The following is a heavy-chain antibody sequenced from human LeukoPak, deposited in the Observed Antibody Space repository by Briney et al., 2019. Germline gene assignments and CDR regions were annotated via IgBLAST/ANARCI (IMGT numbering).Heavy chain of an antibody. CDR1: GGSISSGRYY. D-gene: IGHD3-9*01. CDR3: ARVLRYFDWLPAGWFDP. CDR2: IYTSGST. Sequence: SETLSLTCTVSGGSISSGRYYWSWIRQPAGKGLEWIGRIYTSGSTNYNPSLKSRVTMSVDTSKNQFSLKLSSVTAADTAVYYCARVLRYFDWLPAGWFDPWGQGTLVTVSS. J-gene: IGHJ5*02. V-gene: IGHV4-61*02.